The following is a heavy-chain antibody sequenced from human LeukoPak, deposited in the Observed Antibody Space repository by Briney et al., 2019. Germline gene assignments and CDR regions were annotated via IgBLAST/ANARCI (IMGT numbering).Heavy chain of an antibody. J-gene: IGHJ6*02. D-gene: IGHD6-19*01. CDR3: ARTMQSLAVLSPYYGMDV. V-gene: IGHV1-2*02. Sequence: ASVKVSCKASGYTFTGYYMHWVRQAPGQGLEWMGWINPNSGGTNYAQKFQGRVTMTRDTSISTAYMELSRLRSDDTAVYYCARTMQSLAVLSPYYGMDVWGQGTTVTVSS. CDR2: INPNSGGT. CDR1: GYTFTGYY.